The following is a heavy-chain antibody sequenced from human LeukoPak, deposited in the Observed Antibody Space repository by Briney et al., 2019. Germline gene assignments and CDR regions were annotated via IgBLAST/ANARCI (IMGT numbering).Heavy chain of an antibody. D-gene: IGHD3-10*01. CDR3: AKDMAAYYYASGNIDY. J-gene: IGHJ4*02. V-gene: IGHV3-43D*03. CDR1: GFTFDDYA. CDR2: ISWDGGGT. Sequence: SLRLSCAASGFTFDDYAMHWVRQAPGKGLEWVSLISWDGGGTYYADTVKGRFTISRDNSKNSLYLQMNSLRAEDTALYYCAKDMAAYYYASGNIDYWGQGTLVTVSS.